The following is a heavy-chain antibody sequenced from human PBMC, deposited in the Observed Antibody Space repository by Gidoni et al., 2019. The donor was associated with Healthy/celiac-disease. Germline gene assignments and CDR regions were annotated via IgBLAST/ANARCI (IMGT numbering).Heavy chain of an antibody. CDR3: AKGRRDGYSDY. V-gene: IGHV3-30*18. Sequence: QVQLVESGGGVVQPGRSLRLPCAASGFTFSSYGMHWVRQAPGKGLEWVAVISYDGSNKYYADSVKGRFTISRDNSKNTLYLQMNSLRAEDTAVYYCAKGRRDGYSDYWGQGTLVTVSS. J-gene: IGHJ4*02. CDR1: GFTFSSYG. CDR2: ISYDGSNK.